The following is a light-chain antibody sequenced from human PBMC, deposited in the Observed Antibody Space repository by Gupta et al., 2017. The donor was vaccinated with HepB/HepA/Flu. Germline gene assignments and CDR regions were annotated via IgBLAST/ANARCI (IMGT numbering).Light chain of an antibody. CDR2: EVN. CDR3: RSYTATTNAVV. J-gene: IGLJ2*01. V-gene: IGLV2-18*02. Sequence: STLTQPPSVSGSPGQSVAISCTGTNSDCGSYSRVSWYHQPPGGAPNLIIYEVNNRPSGAPARFSWSKSGTTAALTISGLPAADEGAYYCCRSYTATTNAVVFGGGTKLTVL. CDR1: NSDCGSYSR.